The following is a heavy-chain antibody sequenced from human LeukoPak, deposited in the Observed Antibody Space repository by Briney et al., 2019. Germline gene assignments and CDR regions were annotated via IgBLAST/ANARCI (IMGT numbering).Heavy chain of an antibody. CDR2: IIPIFGTA. CDR3: ARDLIGSSWDAFDI. J-gene: IGHJ3*02. CDR1: GGTFSNYA. V-gene: IGHV1-69*06. D-gene: IGHD6-13*01. Sequence: ASVKVSCKASGGTFSNYAISWVRQAPGQGLEWMGGIIPIFGTANYAQKFRGRVTITADKSTRTAYMELSSLRSEDTAVYYCARDLIGSSWDAFDIGGQGTMVTVSS.